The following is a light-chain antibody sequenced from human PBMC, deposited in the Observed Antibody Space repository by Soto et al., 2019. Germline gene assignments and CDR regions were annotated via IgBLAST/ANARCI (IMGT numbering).Light chain of an antibody. Sequence: DIQMTQSPSSLSASVGDRVTITCQASQDISDYLKWYQQKPGKAPKLIIYDASNLQTGVPPRFSGSGSGTHFTFTITSLQPEDLATYFCQQYDTRGVTFGQGTRLEIK. J-gene: IGKJ5*01. CDR1: QDISDY. CDR3: QQYDTRGVT. V-gene: IGKV1-33*01. CDR2: DAS.